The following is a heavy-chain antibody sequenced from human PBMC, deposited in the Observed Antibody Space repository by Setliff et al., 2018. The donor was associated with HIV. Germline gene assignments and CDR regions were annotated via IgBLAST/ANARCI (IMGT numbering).Heavy chain of an antibody. V-gene: IGHV3-7*03. D-gene: IGHD3-3*01. CDR1: GFIFSDSW. J-gene: IGHJ5*02. Sequence: GGSLRLSCGASGFIFSDSWMDWVRQAPGKGLEWVANINQAGSLRHYVDSVKGRFTNSKDNAKNSLYLQMDNLRAEDTAVYYCARWRWQQSEFDLWGPGTRVTVSS. CDR2: INQAGSLR. CDR3: ARWRWQQSEFDL.